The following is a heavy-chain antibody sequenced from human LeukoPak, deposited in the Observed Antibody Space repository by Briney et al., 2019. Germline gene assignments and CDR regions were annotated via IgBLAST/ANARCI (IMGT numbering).Heavy chain of an antibody. Sequence: PSETLSLTCTVSGGSISSGDYYWSWIRQPPGKGLEWIGYIYYSGSTYYNPSLKSRVTISVDTSKNQFSLKLGSVTAADTAVYYCARDHLGIVGAGGEDYFDYWGQGTLVTVSS. V-gene: IGHV4-30-4*08. J-gene: IGHJ4*02. CDR1: GGSISSGDYY. CDR2: IYYSGST. D-gene: IGHD1-26*01. CDR3: ARDHLGIVGAGGEDYFDY.